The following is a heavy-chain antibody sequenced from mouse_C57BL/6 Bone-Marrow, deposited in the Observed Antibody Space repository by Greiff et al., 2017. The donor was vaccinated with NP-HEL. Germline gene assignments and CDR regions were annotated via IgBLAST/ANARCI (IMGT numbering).Heavy chain of an antibody. CDR2: LDPSDSET. CDR3: ARDYGSSYLFAY. V-gene: IGHV1-52*01. J-gene: IGHJ3*01. Sequence: VQLQQPGSSLARPGSSVKLSCKASGYTFTSYWMHWVKQRPIQGLEWLGNLDPSDSETHYNQKFKDKATLTVDKSSSTAYMQLSSLTSEDSAVYYCARDYGSSYLFAYWGQGTLVTVSA. CDR1: GYTFTSYW. D-gene: IGHD1-1*01.